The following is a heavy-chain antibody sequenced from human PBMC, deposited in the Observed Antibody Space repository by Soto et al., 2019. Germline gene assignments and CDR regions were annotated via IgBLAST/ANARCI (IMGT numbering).Heavy chain of an antibody. D-gene: IGHD2-15*01. CDR1: GFTFSNYG. CDR2: IWYDASNK. J-gene: IGHJ6*02. V-gene: IGHV3-33*01. Sequence: QVQLVESGGRVVQPGRSLRLSCAASGFTFSNYGMHWVRQAPDKGLEWVALIWYDASNKYYADSVKGRFTISRDNSKNTLYLQMNSLRAEDTAVYYCASEYCSGGTCYYYGMDVWGQGTTVTVSS. CDR3: ASEYCSGGTCYYYGMDV.